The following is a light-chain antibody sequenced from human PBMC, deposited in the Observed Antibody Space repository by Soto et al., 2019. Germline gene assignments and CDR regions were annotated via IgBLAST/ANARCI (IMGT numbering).Light chain of an antibody. CDR2: GAS. Sequence: EVVMTQSPATLSVSLGDRATLSCRASQSVSSNLAWYQQKPGQGPRLLIYGASTRATGIPARFSGSGSVTEFTLTISSLQSEDFAVYSCQQYNNWPLTFGGGTKVEIK. CDR1: QSVSSN. CDR3: QQYNNWPLT. V-gene: IGKV3-15*01. J-gene: IGKJ4*01.